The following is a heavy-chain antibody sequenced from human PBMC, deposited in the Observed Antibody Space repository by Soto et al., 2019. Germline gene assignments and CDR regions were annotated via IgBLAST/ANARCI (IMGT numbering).Heavy chain of an antibody. CDR1: VFTFSDYY. D-gene: IGHD3-22*01. J-gene: IGHJ5*02. Sequence: WESLRLSCSASVFTFSDYYMSWRRQAPGKGLEWISHISDSATTMYYADSVKGRFTISRDNARKSLFLHMNSLRAEDTAVYYCARDTAFISSGLFNPWGQGTLVTVSS. CDR3: ARDTAFISSGLFNP. CDR2: ISDSATTM. V-gene: IGHV3-11*01.